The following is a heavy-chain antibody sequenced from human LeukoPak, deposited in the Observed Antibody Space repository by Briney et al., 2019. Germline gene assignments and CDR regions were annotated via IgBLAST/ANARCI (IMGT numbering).Heavy chain of an antibody. J-gene: IGHJ4*02. Sequence: GGSLRLSCAASGFTFNSHWMSWVRQAPGKGLEWVATIEQDGNEKYYVDSVRGRFTISRDNAKSSLYLQMNSLRAEDTAVYYCARDFLPFTMVTLRYFDYWGQGTLVTVSS. CDR1: GFTFNSHW. V-gene: IGHV3-7*03. D-gene: IGHD3-10*01. CDR3: ARDFLPFTMVTLRYFDY. CDR2: IEQDGNEK.